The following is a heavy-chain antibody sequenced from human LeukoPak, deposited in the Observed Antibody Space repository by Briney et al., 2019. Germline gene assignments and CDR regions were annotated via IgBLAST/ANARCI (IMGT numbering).Heavy chain of an antibody. J-gene: IGHJ4*02. CDR1: GFTFSNYA. CDR3: AKGGGSGWGIFDY. D-gene: IGHD6-19*01. V-gene: IGHV3-23*01. Sequence: QPGGSLRLSRAASGFTFSNYAMNWVRQAPGKGLEWVSSVSGSGDSTYYADSVKGRFTISRDNAKNTLYVQMNSLRAEDTAVYYCAKGGGSGWGIFDYWGQGTLVTVSS. CDR2: VSGSGDST.